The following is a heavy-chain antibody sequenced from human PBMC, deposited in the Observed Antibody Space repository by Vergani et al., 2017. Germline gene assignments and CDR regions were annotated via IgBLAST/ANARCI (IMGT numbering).Heavy chain of an antibody. J-gene: IGHJ3*01. CDR1: GGSIIAGYYF. CDR2: ISASGNA. Sequence: QVQLQASGPGRVKPSQTLSLTCTMSGGSIIAGYYFWSWIRQPAGKGLEWLGHISASGNASHSPSLKTRVSMSVDTSMNQFSLTVTSVTAADTAIYFCARRSGGYYSGGKVHPLRTAFDVWGHGTVVTVSS. D-gene: IGHD2-15*01. CDR3: ARRSGGYYSGGKVHPLRTAFDV. V-gene: IGHV4-61*02.